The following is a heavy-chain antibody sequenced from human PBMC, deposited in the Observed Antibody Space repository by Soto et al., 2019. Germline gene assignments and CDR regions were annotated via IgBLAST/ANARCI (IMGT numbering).Heavy chain of an antibody. CDR1: GVSISSSRHD. CDR2: VYQSGNT. CDR3: ERHALQNEFDV. D-gene: IGHD3-9*01. J-gene: IGHJ4*02. V-gene: IGHV4-39*01. Sequence: XETLSVTCSVSGVSISSSRHDWAWIRQAPGQGLEWIVSVYQSGNTYYNPSLRNRVAVSVDTSTNQISLRVKSVTASDTGVYFCERHALQNEFDVWGQGTPVTVSS.